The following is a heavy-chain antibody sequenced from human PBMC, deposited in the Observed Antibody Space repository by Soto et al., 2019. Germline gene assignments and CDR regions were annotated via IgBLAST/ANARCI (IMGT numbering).Heavy chain of an antibody. CDR1: GFSLSTSGVG. V-gene: IGHV2-5*02. CDR2: IYWDDDK. CDR3: AHSRPPRLLDY. D-gene: IGHD6-6*01. Sequence: QITLKESGPTLVKPTQTLTLTCTFSGFSLSTSGVGVGWIRQPPGKALEWLALIYWDDDKRYSSSLNSRLTITKDTPKNQLVLTMTKMDPVDTATYYCAHSRPPRLLDYWGQGTLVTVSS. J-gene: IGHJ4*02.